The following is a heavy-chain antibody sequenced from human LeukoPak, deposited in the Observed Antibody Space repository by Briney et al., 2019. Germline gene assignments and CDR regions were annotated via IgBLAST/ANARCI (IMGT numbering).Heavy chain of an antibody. V-gene: IGHV3-66*04. CDR2: IYSGGAT. Sequence: GGSLRLSCAASGITVSTNYMSWVRQAPGKGLEWVSIIYSGGATFYADSVKGRFTISRENSKNTSWLQMNSVRAEDTAVYYCARLHYDVLTGPFDYWGQGTLVTVSS. D-gene: IGHD3-9*01. J-gene: IGHJ4*02. CDR3: ARLHYDVLTGPFDY. CDR1: GITVSTNY.